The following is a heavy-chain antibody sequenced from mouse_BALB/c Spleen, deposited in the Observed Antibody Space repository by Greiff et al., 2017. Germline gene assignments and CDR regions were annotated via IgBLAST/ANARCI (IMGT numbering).Heavy chain of an antibody. Sequence: VQLQQSGAELAKPGASVKMSCKASGYTFTSYWMHWVKQRPGQGLEWIGYINPSTGYTEYNQKFKDKATLTADKSSSTAYMQLSSLTSEDSAVYYCARITTVVATRPFDYWGQGTTLTVSS. J-gene: IGHJ2*01. CDR2: INPSTGYT. D-gene: IGHD1-1*01. CDR1: GYTFTSYW. V-gene: IGHV1-7*01. CDR3: ARITTVVATRPFDY.